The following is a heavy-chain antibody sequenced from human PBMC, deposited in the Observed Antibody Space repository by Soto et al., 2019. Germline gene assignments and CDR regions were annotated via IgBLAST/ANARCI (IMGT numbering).Heavy chain of an antibody. CDR3: AKDGTGDYIWGSPDY. D-gene: IGHD3-16*01. CDR2: ISYDGSNK. Sequence: GGSLRLSCAVSGFTFSSYGMHWVRQAPGKGLEWVAVISYDGSNKYYADSVKGRFTISRDNSKNTLYLQMNSLRAEDTAVYYCAKDGTGDYIWGSPDYWGQGTLVTVSS. J-gene: IGHJ4*02. CDR1: GFTFSSYG. V-gene: IGHV3-30*18.